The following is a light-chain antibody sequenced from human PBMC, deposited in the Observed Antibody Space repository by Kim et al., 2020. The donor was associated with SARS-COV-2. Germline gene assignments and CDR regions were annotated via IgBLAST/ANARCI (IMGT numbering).Light chain of an antibody. CDR2: GAS. CDR3: QQYGSS. J-gene: IGKJ2*01. CDR1: QSVSSSY. Sequence: TLSLSPGERATLSCRTSQSVSSSYLAWYHQKPGQAPRLLIYGASSRAAGIPDRFSGSGSGTNFTLTISRLEPEDFAGYFCQQYGSSFGQGTKLEI. V-gene: IGKV3-20*01.